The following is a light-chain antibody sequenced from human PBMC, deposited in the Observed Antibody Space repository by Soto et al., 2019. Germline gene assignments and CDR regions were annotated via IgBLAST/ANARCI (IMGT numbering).Light chain of an antibody. CDR3: GTWDSSLSAAV. J-gene: IGLJ7*01. CDR1: SFNIGNSY. Sequence: QSVLTQPPSVSAAPGQKVTISCSGSSFNIGNSYVSWYQQLPGTAPKLLIYDNNKRPSGIPDRFSGSKSGTSATLGITGLQNGGEADYYCGTWDSSLSAAVFGGGTQLTVL. V-gene: IGLV1-51*01. CDR2: DNN.